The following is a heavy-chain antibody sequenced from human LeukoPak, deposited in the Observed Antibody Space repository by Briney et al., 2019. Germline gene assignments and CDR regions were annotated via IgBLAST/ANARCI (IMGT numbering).Heavy chain of an antibody. Sequence: SETLSLTCTVSGGSISSYYWSWIRQPPGKGLEWIGYIYYSGSTNYNPSLKSRVTISVDTSKNQFSLKLSSVTAADTAVYYCARTYYDSGSSHNWFDPWGQGTLVTVSS. V-gene: IGHV4-59*01. CDR2: IYYSGST. CDR3: ARTYYDSGSSHNWFDP. D-gene: IGHD3-10*01. CDR1: GGSISSYY. J-gene: IGHJ5*02.